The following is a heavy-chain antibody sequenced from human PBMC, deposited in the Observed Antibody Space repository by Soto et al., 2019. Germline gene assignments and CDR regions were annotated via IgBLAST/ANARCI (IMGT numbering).Heavy chain of an antibody. Sequence: QVQLVQSGAEVKKPGSSVKVSCKASGGTFSSYTISWVRQAPGQGLEWLGRIIPILGIANYAQKFQGRVTITADKSTSTAYMELSSLRSEDTAVYYCAGGGMAAAGTAVDYWGQGTLVTVSS. CDR2: IIPILGIA. V-gene: IGHV1-69*02. D-gene: IGHD6-13*01. CDR3: AGGGMAAAGTAVDY. J-gene: IGHJ4*02. CDR1: GGTFSSYT.